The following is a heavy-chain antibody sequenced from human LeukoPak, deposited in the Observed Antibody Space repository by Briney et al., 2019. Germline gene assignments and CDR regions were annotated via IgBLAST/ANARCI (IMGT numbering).Heavy chain of an antibody. V-gene: IGHV4-39*07. Sequence: PSETLSLTCTVSGGSISSSSYYWGWIRQPPGKGLEWIGSIYHSGSTYYNPSLKSRVTISVDTSKNQFSLKLSSVTAADTAVYYCARYPGYSSGWFDYWGQGTLVTVSS. D-gene: IGHD6-19*01. J-gene: IGHJ4*02. CDR1: GGSISSSSYY. CDR2: IYHSGST. CDR3: ARYPGYSSGWFDY.